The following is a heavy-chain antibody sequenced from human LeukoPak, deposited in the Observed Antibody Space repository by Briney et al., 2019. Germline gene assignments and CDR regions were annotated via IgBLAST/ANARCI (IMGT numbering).Heavy chain of an antibody. D-gene: IGHD1-1*01. CDR1: AGSSSSYY. J-gene: IGHJ4*02. CDR2: INHSGSS. V-gene: IGHV4-34*01. CDR3: ARGNKLKFDY. Sequence: PSQTLSLTCALYAGSSSSYYWSCIRHPPEKGREWVGEINHSGSSNYNPSLKSRVTISVDTSKNQFSLKLSSVTAADTAVYYCARGNKLKFDYWGQGTLVTVSS.